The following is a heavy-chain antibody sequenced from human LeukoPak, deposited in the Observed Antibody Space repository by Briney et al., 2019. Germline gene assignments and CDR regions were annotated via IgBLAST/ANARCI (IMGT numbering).Heavy chain of an antibody. V-gene: IGHV3-15*01. J-gene: IGHJ4*02. CDR3: TLDTGWYGLDY. D-gene: IGHD6-19*01. CDR2: IKSKTDGGTT. CDR1: GFTFSNAW. Sequence: TAGGSLRLSCAASGFTFSNAWMSWVGQAPGKGLEWVGRIKSKTDGGTTDYAAPVKGRFTISRDDSKNTLYLQMNSLKTEDTAVYYCTLDTGWYGLDYWGQGTLVTVSS.